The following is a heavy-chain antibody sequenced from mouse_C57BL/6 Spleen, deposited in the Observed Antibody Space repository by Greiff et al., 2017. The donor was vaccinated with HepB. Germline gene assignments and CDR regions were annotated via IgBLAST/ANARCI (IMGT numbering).Heavy chain of an antibody. D-gene: IGHD1-1*01. J-gene: IGHJ2*01. CDR3: ARHPYYYSSSSYYFDY. Sequence: DVKLVESGGGLVKPGGSLKLSCAASGFTFSSYTMSWVRQTPEKRLEWVATISGGGGNTYYPDSVKGRFTISRDNAKNTLYLQMSSLRSEDTALYYCARHPYYYSSSSYYFDYWGQGTTLTVSS. CDR1: GFTFSSYT. V-gene: IGHV5-9*01. CDR2: ISGGGGNT.